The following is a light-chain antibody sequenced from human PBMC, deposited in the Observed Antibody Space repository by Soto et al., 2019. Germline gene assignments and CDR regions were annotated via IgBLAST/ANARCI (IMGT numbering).Light chain of an antibody. CDR3: QQTYNTPYT. Sequence: IHMTQSPSSLSASVGDRVTITCRASQRITTYLNWYQQKPGEAPKLLISTSGTLQRGVPSRFTGSGSGTDFTLTITGLQRADSATYFCQQTYNTPYTFGQGTKLEIK. CDR2: TSG. V-gene: IGKV1-39*01. J-gene: IGKJ2*01. CDR1: QRITTY.